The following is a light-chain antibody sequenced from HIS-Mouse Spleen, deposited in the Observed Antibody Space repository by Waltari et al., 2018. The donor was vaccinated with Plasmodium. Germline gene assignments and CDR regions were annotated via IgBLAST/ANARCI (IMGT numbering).Light chain of an antibody. CDR1: QSVSSSY. V-gene: IGKV3-20*01. CDR3: QQYGSSPYT. Sequence: EIVLTQSPGTLSLSPGERATLSCRASQSVSSSYLAWYQQKPGQAPRLLIYGASSRATGIPDRFSSSESVTDFTLTISRLEPEDFAVYYCQQYGSSPYTFGQGTKLEIK. J-gene: IGKJ2*01. CDR2: GAS.